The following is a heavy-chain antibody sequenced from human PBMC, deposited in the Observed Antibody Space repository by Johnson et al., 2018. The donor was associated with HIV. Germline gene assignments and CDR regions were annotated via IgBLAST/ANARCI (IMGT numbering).Heavy chain of an antibody. CDR2: ISSSGSTI. V-gene: IGHV3-11*04. CDR3: TRDRRQFLEWLSDGFDI. CDR1: GFTFSDYY. J-gene: IGHJ3*02. Sequence: QVQLVESGGGLVKPGGSLRLSCAASGFTFSDYYMSWIRQAPGKGLEWVSYISSSGSTIYYADSVKGRFTISRDNAKNSLYLQMNSLRAEDTAVYYCTRDRRQFLEWLSDGFDIWGQGTMVTVSS. D-gene: IGHD3-3*01.